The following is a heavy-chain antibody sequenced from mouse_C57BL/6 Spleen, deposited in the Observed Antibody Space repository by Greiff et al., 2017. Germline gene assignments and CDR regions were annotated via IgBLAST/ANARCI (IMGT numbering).Heavy chain of an antibody. CDR2: INPSNGGT. V-gene: IGHV1-53*01. Sequence: QVQLQQPGTELVKPGASVKLSCKASGYTFTSYWMHWVKLRPGQGLEWIGNINPSNGGTNYNEKFKSKATLTVDKSSSTAFMQLSSLTSEASAVYYCAREVTTGWFAYWGQGTLVTVSA. CDR1: GYTFTSYW. D-gene: IGHD2-2*01. CDR3: AREVTTGWFAY. J-gene: IGHJ3*01.